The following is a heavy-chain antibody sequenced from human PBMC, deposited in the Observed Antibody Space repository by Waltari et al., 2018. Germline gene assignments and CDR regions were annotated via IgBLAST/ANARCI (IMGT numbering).Heavy chain of an antibody. CDR2: IIPIFGTA. CDR1: GGTFSSYA. CDR3: ARLSGSGSYYLYYFDY. D-gene: IGHD3-10*01. J-gene: IGHJ4*02. V-gene: IGHV1-69*01. Sequence: QVQLVQSGAEVKKPGSSVKVSCKASGGTFSSYAISWGRQAPGQGLEWMGGIIPIFGTANYAQKFQGRVTITADESTSTAYMELSSLRSEDTAVYYCARLSGSGSYYLYYFDYWGQGTLVTVSS.